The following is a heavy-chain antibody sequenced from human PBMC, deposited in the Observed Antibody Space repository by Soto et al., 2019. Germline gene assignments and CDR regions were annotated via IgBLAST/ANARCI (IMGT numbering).Heavy chain of an antibody. V-gene: IGHV3-33*01. CDR3: ARAGVEEAIQVGYFQH. CDR2: IWYDGSNK. J-gene: IGHJ1*01. D-gene: IGHD2-8*01. Sequence: PGGSLRLSCAASGFTFSNYGMHWVRQAPGKGPEWVAVIWYDGSNKYYGDSVNGRFTISRDKSKNTLYLEMNSLRAEDTAVYYCARAGVEEAIQVGYFQHWGQGALVTVSS. CDR1: GFTFSNYG.